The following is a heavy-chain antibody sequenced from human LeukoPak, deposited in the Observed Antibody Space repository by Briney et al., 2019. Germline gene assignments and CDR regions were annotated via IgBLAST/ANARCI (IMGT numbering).Heavy chain of an antibody. J-gene: IGHJ3*01. CDR2: ITSGGAL. CDR3: ARDPNGDSIGAFEF. CDR1: GFTISNYD. D-gene: IGHD4-17*01. V-gene: IGHV3-23*01. Sequence: GGSLRLSCAASGFTISNYDVMWVRQAPGQGLEWVSAITSGGALRSADSVKGRFTISRDNYKNTLYLKMNSLRAEDTAQYFSARDPNGDSIGAFEFWGRGTVVTVSS.